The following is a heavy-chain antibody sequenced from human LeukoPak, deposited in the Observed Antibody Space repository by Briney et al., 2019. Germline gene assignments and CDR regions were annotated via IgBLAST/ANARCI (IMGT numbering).Heavy chain of an antibody. CDR3: ARGLYGDYED. Sequence: PGRSLRLSCAASGFTFSSYGMHWVRQAPGKGLEWVAVIWYDGSNKYYADSVKGRLTISRDNSKNTLYLQMNSLRAEDTAVYYCARGLYGDYEDWGQGTLVTVSS. D-gene: IGHD4-17*01. CDR1: GFTFSSYG. V-gene: IGHV3-33*01. CDR2: IWYDGSNK. J-gene: IGHJ4*02.